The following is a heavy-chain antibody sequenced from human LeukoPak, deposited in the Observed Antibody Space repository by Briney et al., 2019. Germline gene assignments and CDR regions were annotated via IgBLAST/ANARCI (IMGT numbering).Heavy chain of an antibody. CDR2: IYYSGST. Sequence: PSETLSLTCTVSGCSISSGTYYWVWVRQPPGKGLEWIGSIYYSGSTSYNPSLKSRVTISVDTSKNQFSLKLDSVTAADTAVYYCARNASDSGTSYFDYWGQGTLVTVSS. V-gene: IGHV4-39*01. CDR3: ARNASDSGTSYFDY. CDR1: GCSISSGTYY. D-gene: IGHD1-26*01. J-gene: IGHJ4*02.